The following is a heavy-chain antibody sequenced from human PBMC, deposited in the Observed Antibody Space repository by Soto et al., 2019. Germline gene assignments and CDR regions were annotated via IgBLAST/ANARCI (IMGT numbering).Heavy chain of an antibody. CDR3: ARDLRTGTTYSYYYYYGMDV. CDR1: GYSFIGNY. V-gene: IGHV1-2*04. CDR2: INPNNGDT. J-gene: IGHJ6*02. D-gene: IGHD1-7*01. Sequence: ASVKVSCKTSGYSFIGNYIHWFRQVPGQGLEWMGWINPNNGDTSYAQRFQGWVTLTRDTSINTAYVQVSRLTSDDTAVYYCARDLRTGTTYSYYYYYGMDVWGQGTTVTVSS.